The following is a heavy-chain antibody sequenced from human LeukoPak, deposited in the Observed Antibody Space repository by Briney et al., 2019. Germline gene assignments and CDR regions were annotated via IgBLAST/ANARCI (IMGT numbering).Heavy chain of an antibody. CDR3: AGGPITGTTGDDY. D-gene: IGHD1-7*01. J-gene: IGHJ4*02. CDR2: INHSGST. Sequence: SETLSLTCAVYGGSFSGYYWSWIRQPPGKGLEWIGEINHSGSTNYNPSLKSRVTISVDTSKNQFSLKLSSVTAADTAVYYCAGGPITGTTGDDYWGQGTLVTVSS. V-gene: IGHV4-34*01. CDR1: GGSFSGYY.